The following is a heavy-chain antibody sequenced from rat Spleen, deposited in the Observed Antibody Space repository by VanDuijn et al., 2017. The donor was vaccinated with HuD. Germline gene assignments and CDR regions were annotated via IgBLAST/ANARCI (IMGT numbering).Heavy chain of an antibody. CDR1: GFTFSNFD. D-gene: IGHD1-10*01. V-gene: IGHV5-25*01. CDR3: ARHGLSNNYGWFAY. Sequence: EVQLVESDGGLVQPGRSMKLSCAASGFTFSNFDMAWVRQAPTKGLEWVSSISPRGVTYYRDSVKGRFTVSRENAKSTLYFLMDSLRSEDTASYSCARHGLSNNYGWFAYWGQGTLVTVSS. J-gene: IGHJ3*01. CDR2: ISPRGVT.